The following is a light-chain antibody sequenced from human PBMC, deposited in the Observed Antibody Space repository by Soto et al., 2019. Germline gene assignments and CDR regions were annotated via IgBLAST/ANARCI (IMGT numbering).Light chain of an antibody. CDR3: CSYASISSYV. V-gene: IGLV2-23*01. Sequence: QSALTQPASVSGSPGQSITISCSGTTSDVGGYNLVSWYQQHTAKAPKLLIYEGTQRPSGFSSRFSGSKSGNTASLTISGLQAEDEADYYCCSYASISSYVFGTGTKLTVL. CDR1: TSDVGGYNL. CDR2: EGT. J-gene: IGLJ1*01.